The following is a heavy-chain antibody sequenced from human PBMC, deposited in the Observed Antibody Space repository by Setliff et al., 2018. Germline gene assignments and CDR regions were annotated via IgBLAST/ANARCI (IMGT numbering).Heavy chain of an antibody. CDR2: IYHGGTT. CDR3: ARGRYYGAGSHLFDP. V-gene: IGHV4-59*08. D-gene: IGHD3-10*01. J-gene: IGHJ5*02. Sequence: SETLSLTCTASGGTISSYYWSWIRQPAGKGLEWIGHIYHGGTTYYNPSLKSRVTISVDTSENQIFLQLSSVTAADTAVYYCARGRYYGAGSHLFDPWGQGTLVTVSS. CDR1: GGTISSYY.